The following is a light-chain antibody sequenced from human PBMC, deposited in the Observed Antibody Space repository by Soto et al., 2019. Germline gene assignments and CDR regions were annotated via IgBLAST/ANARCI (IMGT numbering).Light chain of an antibody. Sequence: LTNLTSRLPRFHEECPSLSFTGHRSVSCYLAWYQQKPSHAPRLLIYDASYRATGISALFSGSGGGDDITLTSCRLSAEEFSGYYCQQYSNLPVFGGGTKVDIK. CDR1: RSVSCY. CDR2: DAS. J-gene: IGKJ4*01. CDR3: QQYSNLPV. V-gene: IGKV3-11*01.